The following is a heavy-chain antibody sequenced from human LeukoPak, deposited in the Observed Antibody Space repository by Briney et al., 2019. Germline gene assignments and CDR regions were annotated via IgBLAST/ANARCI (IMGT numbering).Heavy chain of an antibody. CDR1: GYTFTSYY. J-gene: IGHJ6*01. CDR2: INPSGGST. Sequence: ASVKVSCKASGYTFTSYYMHWVRQAPGQGLEWMGIINPSGGSTSYAQKFQGRVAMTRDTSTSTVYMELSSLRSEDTAVYYCARDYASPTAXVTGYXMDVXXXXTTVTVSS. D-gene: IGHD5-18*01. CDR3: ARDYASPTAXVTGYXMDV. V-gene: IGHV1-46*01.